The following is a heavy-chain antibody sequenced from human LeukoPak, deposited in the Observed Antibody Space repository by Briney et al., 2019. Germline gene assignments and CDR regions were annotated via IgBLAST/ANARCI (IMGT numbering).Heavy chain of an antibody. J-gene: IGHJ4*02. CDR1: GFTFSSYA. CDR3: ARSYYYDSSGYYRADYYSDY. CDR2: ISSNGGST. Sequence: GGSLRLSCAASGFTFSSYAMHWVRQAPGKGLEYVSAISSNGGSTYYANSVKGRFTISRDNSKNTLYPQMGSLRAEDMAVYYCARSYYYDSSGYYRADYYSDYWGQGTLVTVSS. V-gene: IGHV3-64*01. D-gene: IGHD3-22*01.